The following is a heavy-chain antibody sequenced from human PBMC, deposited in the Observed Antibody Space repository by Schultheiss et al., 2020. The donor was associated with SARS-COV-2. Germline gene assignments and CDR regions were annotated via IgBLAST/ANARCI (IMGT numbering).Heavy chain of an antibody. Sequence: GGSLRLSCAASGFTFSNAWMNWVRQAPGKGLEWVGRIKSKTDGGTTDYAAPVKGRFTISRDDSENTLYLQMNSLKTEDTAVYYCTTDRTDYYDFWSGYPYDYWGQGTLVTVSS. CDR3: TTDRTDYYDFWSGYPYDY. D-gene: IGHD3-3*01. CDR1: GFTFSNAW. CDR2: IKSKTDGGTT. V-gene: IGHV3-15*07. J-gene: IGHJ4*02.